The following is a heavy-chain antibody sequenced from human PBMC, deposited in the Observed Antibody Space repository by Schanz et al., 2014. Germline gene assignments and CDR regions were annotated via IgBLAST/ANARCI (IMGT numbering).Heavy chain of an antibody. J-gene: IGHJ4*02. Sequence: QVQLVQSGAEVKKPGASVRVSCKASGYSFTSYYIHWFRQAPGQGLEWKGIINPSSGTTRIAQNFQGRLTVTRDTSTSTVNMELSSLRSEDTAVYYCARGGFFDSTSFDSWGQGTLVTVSS. V-gene: IGHV1-46*03. CDR3: ARGGFFDSTSFDS. CDR2: INPSSGTT. D-gene: IGHD2-2*01. CDR1: GYSFTSYY.